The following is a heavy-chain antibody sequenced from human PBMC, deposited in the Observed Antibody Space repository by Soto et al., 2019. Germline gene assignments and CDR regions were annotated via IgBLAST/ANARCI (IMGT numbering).Heavy chain of an antibody. CDR3: ARDQVAGVGYYYGSGSYSHGMDV. CDR2: ISAYNGNT. D-gene: IGHD3-10*01. V-gene: IGHV1-18*01. CDR1: GYTFTSYG. J-gene: IGHJ6*02. Sequence: ASVKVSCKASGYTFTSYGISWVRQAPGQGLEGMGLISAYNGNTNYAQKLQGRVTMTTDTSTSTAYMELRSLRSDDTAVYYCARDQVAGVGYYYGSGSYSHGMDVWGQGTTVTVSS.